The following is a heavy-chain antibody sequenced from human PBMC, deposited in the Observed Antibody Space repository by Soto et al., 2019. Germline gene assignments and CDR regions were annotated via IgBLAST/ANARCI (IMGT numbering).Heavy chain of an antibody. CDR3: ASYYYDSSGYYHYFDY. V-gene: IGHV3-23*01. CDR1: GFTFSSYG. Sequence: EVQLLESGGGLVQPGGSLRVSCAASGFTFSSYGMSWVRQAPGKGLEWVLGISGSGASTYYADSVKGRFTISRDNSKNTLYLQMNSLRVEDTASYYCASYYYDSSGYYHYFDYWGQGILVTVSS. J-gene: IGHJ4*02. CDR2: ISGSGAST. D-gene: IGHD3-22*01.